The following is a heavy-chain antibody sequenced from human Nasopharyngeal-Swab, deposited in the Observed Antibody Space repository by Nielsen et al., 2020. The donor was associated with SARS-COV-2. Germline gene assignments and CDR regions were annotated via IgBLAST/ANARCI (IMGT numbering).Heavy chain of an antibody. D-gene: IGHD6-19*01. CDR2: ISYDGSNK. V-gene: IGHV3-30*18. J-gene: IGHJ4*02. Sequence: GESLKISCAASGFTFSSYGIHWVRQAPGKGLEWVAVISYDGSNKYYADSVKGRFTISRDNSKNTLYLQMNSLRAEDTAVYYCAKDGDSSGWWWGQGTLVTVSS. CDR1: GFTFSSYG. CDR3: AKDGDSSGWW.